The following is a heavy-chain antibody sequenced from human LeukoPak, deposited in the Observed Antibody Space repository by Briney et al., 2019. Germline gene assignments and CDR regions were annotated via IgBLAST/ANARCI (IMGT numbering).Heavy chain of an antibody. J-gene: IGHJ4*02. D-gene: IGHD3-10*01. Sequence: PSETLSLTCAVYGESFSGYFWSWIRQPPGKGLEWIGEINDSGSMNYNPSLKSRITVSVDTSKNQFSLNLSSVTAADTAVYYCARKYYYTSGTYYDFWGQGTLVTVSS. CDR3: ARKYYYTSGTYYDF. CDR1: GESFSGYF. CDR2: INDSGSM. V-gene: IGHV4-34*01.